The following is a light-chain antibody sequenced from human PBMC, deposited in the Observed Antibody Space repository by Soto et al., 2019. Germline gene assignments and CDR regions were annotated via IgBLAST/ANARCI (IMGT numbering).Light chain of an antibody. CDR1: QSIAGF. Sequence: DLQMTQSPSSLSASVGDRVTITCRASQSIAGFLNWYQQKPGKAPNLLIYASSNLQSGVPSRFSGRGSGTDFTLTISSLQREDSETCYCQESYRALRSFGQGTRVEI. J-gene: IGKJ1*01. CDR2: ASS. CDR3: QESYRALRS. V-gene: IGKV1-39*01.